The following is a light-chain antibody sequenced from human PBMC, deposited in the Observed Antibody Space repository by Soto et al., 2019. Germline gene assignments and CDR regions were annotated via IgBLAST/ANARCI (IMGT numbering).Light chain of an antibody. J-gene: IGLJ1*01. CDR1: DSDVVAYNY. CDR3: NAYTSSNTLV. V-gene: IGLV2-14*01. CDR2: EVS. Sequence: QSALTQPAYVSEAPGQSITISCTGTDSDVVAYNYVAWYQQRPGKAPTLMIFEVSNRLSGASIRLSAYKSGIAASLTISGLQAEDEEFYSCNAYTSSNTLVFGPGTKLTVL.